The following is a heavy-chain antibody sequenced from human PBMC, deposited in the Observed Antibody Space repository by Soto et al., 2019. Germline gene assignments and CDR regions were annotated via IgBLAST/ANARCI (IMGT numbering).Heavy chain of an antibody. J-gene: IGHJ4*02. CDR1: GGSISSGGYY. CDR3: ARDKRYYGSGSYPGPFDY. Sequence: PSETLSLTCTVSGGSISSGGYYWSWIRQHPGKGLEWIGYIYYSGSTYYNPSLKSRVTISVDTSKNQFSLKLSSVTAADTAVYYCARDKRYYGSGSYPGPFDYWGQGTLVTVSS. D-gene: IGHD3-10*01. CDR2: IYYSGST. V-gene: IGHV4-31*03.